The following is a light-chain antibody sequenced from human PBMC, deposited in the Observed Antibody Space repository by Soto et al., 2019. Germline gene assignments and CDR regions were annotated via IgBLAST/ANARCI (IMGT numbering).Light chain of an antibody. CDR3: SSFTRSSTCL. CDR1: SSDVGGYNY. CDR2: VVN. J-gene: IGLJ3*02. Sequence: QYALTQPASVSGSPGQSITISCTGTSSDVGGYNYVSWYQQHPGKAPKLMIYVVNNRPSGVSNRFSGSKSGNTASLTISGLQAEDEADYYCSSFTRSSTCLFGAGTQRTVL. V-gene: IGLV2-14*01.